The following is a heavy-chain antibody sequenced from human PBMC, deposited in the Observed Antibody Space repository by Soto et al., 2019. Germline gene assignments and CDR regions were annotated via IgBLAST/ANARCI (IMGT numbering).Heavy chain of an antibody. J-gene: IGHJ4*02. CDR2: ISSSSSFI. D-gene: IGHD3-16*01. CDR1: GFTFSSYS. Sequence: PGGSLRLSCAASGFTFSSYSMNWVRQAPGKGLEWVSSISSSSSFIYYADSVKGRFSISRDNAKDSLYLQMNSLRAEDTAVYYCARHLTSSPGRVYWGQGTLVTVSS. CDR3: ARHLTSSPGRVY. V-gene: IGHV3-21*01.